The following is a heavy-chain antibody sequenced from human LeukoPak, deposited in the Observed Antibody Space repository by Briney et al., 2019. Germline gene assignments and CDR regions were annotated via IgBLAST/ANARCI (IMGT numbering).Heavy chain of an antibody. J-gene: IGHJ6*04. CDR2: ISFDGSNK. Sequence: GRSLRLSCGASGFTFSSYGMHWVRQAPGKGLEWVAVISFDGSNKYYADSVKGRFTISRDNSKNTLYLQMNSLRAEDTAVYYCAKDLSGIQDYYYGMDVWGKGTTVTVSS. CDR1: GFTFSSYG. D-gene: IGHD6-13*01. V-gene: IGHV3-30*18. CDR3: AKDLSGIQDYYYGMDV.